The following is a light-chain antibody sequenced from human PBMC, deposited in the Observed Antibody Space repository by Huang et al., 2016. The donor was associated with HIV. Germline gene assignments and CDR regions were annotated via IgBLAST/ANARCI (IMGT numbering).Light chain of an antibody. CDR3: QQYGSSLPYT. CDR2: GGS. J-gene: IGKJ2*01. CDR1: QSVSRNY. Sequence: EIVLTQSPGTLSLSPGERATLSCRASQSVSRNYLAWYQQKPGQAPRLLMYGGSRRAAGIPDRFSGSGSGTDFTLTISRREPEDFAVYYCQQYGSSLPYTFGQGTKLEIK. V-gene: IGKV3-20*01.